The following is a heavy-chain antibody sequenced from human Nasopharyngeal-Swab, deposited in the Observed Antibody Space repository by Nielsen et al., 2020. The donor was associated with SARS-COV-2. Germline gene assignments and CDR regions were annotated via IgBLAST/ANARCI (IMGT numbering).Heavy chain of an antibody. Sequence: LSLTCAASGSTFSGYAMTWVRQAPGKGLEWVSTFYSGGSSTFYAEPVKGRFTISRDNAKNTLYLQMNSLRVEDTAEYYCALSRDYGTFNYWGQGTLVTVSS. CDR2: FYSGGSST. CDR1: GSTFSGYA. J-gene: IGHJ4*02. D-gene: IGHD4-17*01. CDR3: ALSRDYGTFNY. V-gene: IGHV3-23*03.